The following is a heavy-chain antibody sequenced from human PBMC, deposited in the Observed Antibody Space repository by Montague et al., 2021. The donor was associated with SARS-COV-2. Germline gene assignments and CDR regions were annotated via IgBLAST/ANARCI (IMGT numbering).Heavy chain of an antibody. V-gene: IGHV2-70*01. CDR3: ARSPGGSSGYYESCFDY. CDR1: GFSLSTSGMC. D-gene: IGHD3-22*01. CDR2: IDWDDDK. Sequence: PALVKPTQTLTLTCTFSGFSLSTSGMCVSWIRQPPGKALEWLALIDWDDDKYYSTSLKTRLTISKDTSKNQVVLTMTNMDPVDTATYYCARSPGGSSGYYESCFDYGGQGTLVTVSS. J-gene: IGHJ4*02.